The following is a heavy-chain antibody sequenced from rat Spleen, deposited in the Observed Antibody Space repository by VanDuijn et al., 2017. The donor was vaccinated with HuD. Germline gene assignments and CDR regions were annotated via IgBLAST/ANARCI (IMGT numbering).Heavy chain of an antibody. V-gene: IGHV5-25*01. CDR3: ARPDYSRFDY. J-gene: IGHJ2*01. CDR2: ISTSGGTP. D-gene: IGHD1-2*01. Sequence: EVQLVESDGGLVQPGRSLKLSCAASGFTFSDYYMAWVRQAPTKGLEWVATISTSGGTPYYRDSVRGRFTISRDNAKSTLYLQMDSLRSEDTATYYCARPDYSRFDYWGQGVMVTVSS. CDR1: GFTFSDYY.